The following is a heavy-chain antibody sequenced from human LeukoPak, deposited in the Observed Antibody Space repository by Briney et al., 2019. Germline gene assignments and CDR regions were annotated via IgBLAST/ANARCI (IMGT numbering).Heavy chain of an antibody. CDR1: GFTVSSNY. CDR3: ARDLTYYYDSSGYGTGMDV. J-gene: IGHJ6*02. Sequence: GGSLRHSCAASGFTVSSNYMSWVRQAPGKGLEWVSVIYSGGSTYYADSVKGRFTISRDNSKNTLYLQMNSLRAEDTAVYYCARDLTYYYDSSGYGTGMDVWGQGTTVTVSS. D-gene: IGHD3-22*01. CDR2: IYSGGST. V-gene: IGHV3-53*01.